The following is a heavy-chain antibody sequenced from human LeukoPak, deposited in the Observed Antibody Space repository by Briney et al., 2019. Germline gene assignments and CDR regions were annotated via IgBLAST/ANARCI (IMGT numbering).Heavy chain of an antibody. CDR2: ITGSGGST. CDR1: GLTFSSYA. Sequence: GGSLRLSCAASGLTFSSYAMSWVRQAPGKGLEWVSGITGSGGSTYYADSVKGRFTISRDNSKNTLYLQMNSLRAEDTAVYYCARDEPGIAVDVGVYWGQGTLVTVSS. CDR3: ARDEPGIAVDVGVY. D-gene: IGHD6-19*01. V-gene: IGHV3-23*01. J-gene: IGHJ4*02.